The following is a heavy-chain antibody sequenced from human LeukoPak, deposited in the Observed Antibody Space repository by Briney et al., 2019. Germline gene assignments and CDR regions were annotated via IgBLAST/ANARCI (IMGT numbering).Heavy chain of an antibody. V-gene: IGHV1-2*04. D-gene: IGHD4-17*01. CDR1: GYTFTGYY. Sequence: GGSLRLSCAASGYTFTGYYMHWVRQAPGQGLEWMGWINPNSGGTNYAQKFQGWVTMTRDTSISTAYMELSRLRSDDTAVYYCARDLGDYGDYVYYYYGMDVWGQGTTVTVSS. CDR2: INPNSGGT. CDR3: ARDLGDYGDYVYYYYGMDV. J-gene: IGHJ6*02.